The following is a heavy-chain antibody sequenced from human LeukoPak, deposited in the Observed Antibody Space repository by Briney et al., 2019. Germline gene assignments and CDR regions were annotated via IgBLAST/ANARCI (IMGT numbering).Heavy chain of an antibody. CDR3: ARDNAMTPLLD. CDR2: ISPNSGGT. Sequence: AASVKVSCKASGYTFTGYYMHWVRQAPGQGLEWMGWISPNSGGTNYAQKFQGRVTMTRDTSISTAYMELSRLRSDGTAAYYCARDNAMTPLLDWGQGTLVTVSS. J-gene: IGHJ4*02. V-gene: IGHV1-2*02. CDR1: GYTFTGYY.